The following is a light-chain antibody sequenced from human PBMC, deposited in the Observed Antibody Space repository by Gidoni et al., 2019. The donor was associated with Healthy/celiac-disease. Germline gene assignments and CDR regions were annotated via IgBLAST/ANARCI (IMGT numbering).Light chain of an antibody. CDR3: QQRSTWPIT. V-gene: IGKV3-11*01. J-gene: IGKJ5*01. Sequence: IVLTQSPATLSLSPGERATLSCRASQSVSSYLAWYQQKPGQAPRLLIYDSSNRATGIPARFSGSGSGTGTLTISSLEPEDFAVYYYQQRSTWPITFGQGTRLEIK. CDR2: DSS. CDR1: QSVSSY.